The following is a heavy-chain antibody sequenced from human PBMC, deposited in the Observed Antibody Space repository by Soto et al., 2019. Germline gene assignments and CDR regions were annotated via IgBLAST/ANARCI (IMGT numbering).Heavy chain of an antibody. D-gene: IGHD3-16*01. CDR1: GGSITSGGYY. CDR3: ARGGASFTGPAGY. Sequence: QVQLQESGPGLVKPSQTLSLTCTVSGGSITSGGYYWHWIRQHPVQGLEWIGYIFHRGSTHYNPSLKSRLTMSADTSKNQLSLRLTSVPAADTAVYYCARGGASFTGPAGYWGQGTLVTVSS. J-gene: IGHJ4*02. CDR2: IFHRGST. V-gene: IGHV4-31*03.